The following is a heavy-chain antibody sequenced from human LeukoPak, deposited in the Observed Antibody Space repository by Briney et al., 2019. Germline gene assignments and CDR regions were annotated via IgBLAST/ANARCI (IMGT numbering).Heavy chain of an antibody. CDR3: ARDSNRDDYHGMDV. D-gene: IGHD2-21*02. CDR2: IRRTSNTI. V-gene: IGHV3-48*04. Sequence: PGGSLRLSCAASGFTFSNSDMNWVRQAPVKGLEWVSYIRRTSNTIHYADSVKGRFTISRDNAKNSLALQMTSLRVEDTAVYYCARDSNRDDYHGMDVWGQGTTVIVSS. J-gene: IGHJ6*02. CDR1: GFTFSNSD.